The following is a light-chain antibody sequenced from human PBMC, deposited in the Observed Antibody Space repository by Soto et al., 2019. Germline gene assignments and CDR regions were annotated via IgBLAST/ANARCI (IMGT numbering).Light chain of an antibody. J-gene: IGLJ1*01. Sequence: QSALTQPASVSGSPGQSITISCTGTSSDVGGYNYVSWYQQHPGKAPKLMIYDVSNRPSGVSNRFSGSKSGNTASLTISGLPADDDAYYYCSSYTSLSSRVFGTGTKLTVL. CDR1: SSDVGGYNY. CDR3: SSYTSLSSRV. V-gene: IGLV2-14*01. CDR2: DVS.